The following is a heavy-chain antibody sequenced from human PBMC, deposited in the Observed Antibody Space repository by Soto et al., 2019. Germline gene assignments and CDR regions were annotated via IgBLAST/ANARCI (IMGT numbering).Heavy chain of an antibody. D-gene: IGHD2-15*01. J-gene: IGHJ6*02. CDR1: GFTFSSSW. CDR2: INSDGSDT. CDR3: ARVDCSTGSCSLRYYYYGMDV. V-gene: IGHV3-74*01. Sequence: PGGSLRLSCAASGFTFSSSWMHWVRQAPGKGLVWVSLINSDGSDTRYADSVKGRFTISRDNAKNTLYLQVNSLRPEDTALYYCARVDCSTGSCSLRYYYYGMDVCGQGTTVTVSS.